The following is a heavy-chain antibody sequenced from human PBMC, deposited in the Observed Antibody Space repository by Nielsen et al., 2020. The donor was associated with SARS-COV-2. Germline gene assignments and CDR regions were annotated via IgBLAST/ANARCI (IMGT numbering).Heavy chain of an antibody. J-gene: IGHJ6*02. Sequence: GGSLRLSCAASGFTFSIYTINWVRQAPGKGLEWVANIKQDGSEKYYVDSVKGRFTISRDNAKNSLYLQMNSLRAEDTAVYYCARDHAPAAIKYYYGMDVWGQGTTVTVSS. CDR1: GFTFSIYT. CDR2: IKQDGSEK. D-gene: IGHD2-2*01. CDR3: ARDHAPAAIKYYYGMDV. V-gene: IGHV3-7*01.